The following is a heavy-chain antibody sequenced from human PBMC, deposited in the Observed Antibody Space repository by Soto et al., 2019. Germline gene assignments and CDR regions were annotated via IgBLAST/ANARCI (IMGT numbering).Heavy chain of an antibody. D-gene: IGHD2-21*01. CDR2: IYYSGST. V-gene: IGHV4-30-4*01. CDR3: ARDVWPYYFDY. CDR1: GVSISSGDYY. Sequence: TLSLTCTVSGVSISSGDYYWSWIRQPPGKGLEWIGYIYYSGSTYYNPSLKSRVTISIDTSKNQFSLKLSSVTAADTAVYYCARDVWPYYFDYWGQGTLVTVSS. J-gene: IGHJ4*02.